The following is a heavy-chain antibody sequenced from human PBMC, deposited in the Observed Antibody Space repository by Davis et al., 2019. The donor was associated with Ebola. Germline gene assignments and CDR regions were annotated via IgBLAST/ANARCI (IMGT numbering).Heavy chain of an antibody. CDR1: GGSISSYY. CDR2: IYYSGST. D-gene: IGHD5-12*01. CDR3: ARDRGWLRPYYFDY. J-gene: IGHJ4*02. V-gene: IGHV4-59*12. Sequence: SETLSLTCTVSGGSISSYYWSWIRQPPGKGLEWIGYIYYSGSTNYNPSLKSRVTISVDTSKNQFSLKLSSVTAADTAVYYCARDRGWLRPYYFDYWGQGTLVTVSS.